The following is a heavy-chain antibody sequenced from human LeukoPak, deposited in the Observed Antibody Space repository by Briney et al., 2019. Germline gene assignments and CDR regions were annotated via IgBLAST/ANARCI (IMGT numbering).Heavy chain of an antibody. V-gene: IGHV4-34*01. CDR2: INHSGST. CDR3: ARGYSSSWYGRWFDP. D-gene: IGHD6-13*01. Sequence: SETLSLTCAVYGGSFSGYYWSWIRQPPGKGLEWIGEINHSGSTNYNPSLKSRVTISVATSKNQFSLKLSSVTAADTAVYYCARGYSSSWYGRWFDPWGQGTLVTVSS. CDR1: GGSFSGYY. J-gene: IGHJ5*02.